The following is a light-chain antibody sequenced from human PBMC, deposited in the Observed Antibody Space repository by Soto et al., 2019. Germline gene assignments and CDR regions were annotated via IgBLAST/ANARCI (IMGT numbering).Light chain of an antibody. CDR2: DDT. CDR1: KIESKS. CDR3: QVWDSSSDQGV. Sequence: SYELTQPPSVSVAPGQTATITCEENKIESKSVHWYQQKPGQAPVLVLYDDTDRPSGISERFSGSNSGNTATLTISRVEAGDEADYYCQVWDSSSDQGVFGGRTKLTVL. V-gene: IGLV3-21*02. J-gene: IGLJ3*02.